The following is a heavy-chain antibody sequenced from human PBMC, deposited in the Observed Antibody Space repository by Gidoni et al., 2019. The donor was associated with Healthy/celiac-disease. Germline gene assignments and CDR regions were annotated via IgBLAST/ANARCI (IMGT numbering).Heavy chain of an antibody. CDR3: ARDRDIAAAGFYFDY. D-gene: IGHD6-13*01. V-gene: IGHV3-33*01. Sequence: QAQLVESGGGVVQPGRSLRLSCAASGFTFSSYGMHWVRQAPGKGLEWVAVIWYDGSNKYYADSVKGRFTISRDNSKNTLYLQMNSLRAEDTAVYYCARDRDIAAAGFYFDYWGQGTLVTVSS. CDR2: IWYDGSNK. J-gene: IGHJ4*02. CDR1: GFTFSSYG.